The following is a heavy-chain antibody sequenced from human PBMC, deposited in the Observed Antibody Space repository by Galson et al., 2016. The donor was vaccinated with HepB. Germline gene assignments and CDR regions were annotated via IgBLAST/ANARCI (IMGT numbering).Heavy chain of an antibody. CDR3: ARDRIPDPFDL. J-gene: IGHJ2*01. Sequence: SLRLSCAASGFTLNTYGMNWVRQAPGKGLEWVSSISITGSYINYADSVKGRFTISRDSAKNLLYLQMNSLRAEDTAVYYCARDRIPDPFDLWGRGALVTVSS. V-gene: IGHV3-21*01. CDR2: ISITGSYI. CDR1: GFTLNTYG. D-gene: IGHD1-14*01.